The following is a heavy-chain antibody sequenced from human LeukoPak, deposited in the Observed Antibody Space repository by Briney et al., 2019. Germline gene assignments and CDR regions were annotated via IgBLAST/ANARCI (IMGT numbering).Heavy chain of an antibody. J-gene: IGHJ4*02. Sequence: GGSLRLSCAASGIAVIGNYMSWVREPPGKGREWVSFISINTDTFHAGSVRGRFTIPRDSSKNTLFLQMNSLRDEDSAVYYCAIAQSWDDLFASWGQGTLVTVSS. CDR3: AIAQSWDDLFAS. D-gene: IGHD1-1*01. CDR2: ISINTDT. CDR1: GIAVIGNY. V-gene: IGHV3-53*01.